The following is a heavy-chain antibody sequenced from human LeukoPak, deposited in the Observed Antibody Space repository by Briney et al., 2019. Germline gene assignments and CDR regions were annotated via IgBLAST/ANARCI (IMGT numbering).Heavy chain of an antibody. D-gene: IGHD5-24*01. J-gene: IGHJ4*02. CDR3: ARGRRDGYNLEYFDK. Sequence: NASETLSLTCAVYGGSFSGYYWSWLRQPPGKGLEWIGEINHSGSTNYNPSLKSRVTIYVDTSKNQFSLKLSSVTAADTAVYYCARGRRDGYNLEYFDKWGQGTLVTVSS. V-gene: IGHV4-34*01. CDR1: GGSFSGYY. CDR2: INHSGST.